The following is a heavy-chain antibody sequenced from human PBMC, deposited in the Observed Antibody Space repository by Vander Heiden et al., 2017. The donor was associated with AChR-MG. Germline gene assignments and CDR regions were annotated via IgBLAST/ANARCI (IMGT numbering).Heavy chain of an antibody. Sequence: EVQLLESGGGLVQPGGSLRLSCAAPGFTFRSYAMSWVRQAPGKGLEWVAAISGSGGSKYYADSVKGRLTIAGDNSKNTLYLQMNSLRAEDTAVYYCAKDRVGTRSSGSDLDYWGQGTLVTVSS. CDR2: ISGSGGSK. J-gene: IGHJ4*02. D-gene: IGHD6-19*01. V-gene: IGHV3-23*01. CDR3: AKDRVGTRSSGSDLDY. CDR1: GFTFRSYA.